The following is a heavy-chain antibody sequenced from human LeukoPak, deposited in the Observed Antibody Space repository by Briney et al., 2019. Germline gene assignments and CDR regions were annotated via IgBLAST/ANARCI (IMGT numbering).Heavy chain of an antibody. V-gene: IGHV3-30*04. CDR1: GFTLSNYA. CDR2: ISDDGSNE. J-gene: IGHJ5*02. Sequence: GRSLRLSCAASGFTLSNYAMHWVRQAPGKGLEWVALISDDGSNECYADSVKGRFTISRDISKNSLYLQMNSLRPEDTAVYYCARNLQMTTVTPLNHWGQGTLVTVSS. D-gene: IGHD4-17*01. CDR3: ARNLQMTTVTPLNH.